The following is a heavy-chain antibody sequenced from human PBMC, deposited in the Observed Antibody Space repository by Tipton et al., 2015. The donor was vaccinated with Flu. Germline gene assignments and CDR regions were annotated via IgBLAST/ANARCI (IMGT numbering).Heavy chain of an antibody. CDR3: ARLMSLWRGGLRRRYYYYMDV. CDR1: GGSINNYS. V-gene: IGHV4-4*07. CDR2: IYTNGSA. D-gene: IGHD3-3*01. Sequence: TLSLTCTVSGGSINNYSWSWIRQPAGKGLEWLGHIYTNGSANYNTSLKSRLSMSVDTSTDQLSLKMTSVTAADTAVYYCARLMSLWRGGLRRRYYYYMDVWGKGTTVTVSS. J-gene: IGHJ6*03.